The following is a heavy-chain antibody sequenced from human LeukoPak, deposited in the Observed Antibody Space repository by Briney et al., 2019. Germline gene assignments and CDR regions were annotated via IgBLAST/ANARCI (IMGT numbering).Heavy chain of an antibody. CDR2: TYYRSHWSY. Sequence: PSQTLSLTCAISGDSVSSNSAAWNWIRQSPSRGLEWLGRTYYRSHWSYDYALSVKGRISINPDTSRNHFSLQLNSVTPDDTAVXXXXXXXXXXXXXXIPSDFDSWGQGTLVTVSS. D-gene: IGHD2-2*02. J-gene: IGHJ4*02. V-gene: IGHV6-1*01. CDR1: GDSVSSNSAA. CDR3: XXXXXXXXXXXIPSDFDS.